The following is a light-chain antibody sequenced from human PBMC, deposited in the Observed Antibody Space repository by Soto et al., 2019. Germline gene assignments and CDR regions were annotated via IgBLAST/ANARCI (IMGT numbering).Light chain of an antibody. V-gene: IGKV3-20*01. CDR1: QSVSNDF. J-gene: IGKJ1*01. CDR3: QQYGSSPPRT. Sequence: EMVLTQPPGIRPLSPEERATLSCRAIQSVSNDFLAWYQQKPGQAPRLLIYGASTRATDVPDRFSGSVSGADFTLSIGRLEPEDFAVYYCQQYGSSPPRTFGQGTKVDIK. CDR2: GAS.